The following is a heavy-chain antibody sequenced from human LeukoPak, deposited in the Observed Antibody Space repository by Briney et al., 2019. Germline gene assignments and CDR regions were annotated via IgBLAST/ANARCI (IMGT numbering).Heavy chain of an antibody. V-gene: IGHV4-59*01. Sequence: SETLSLTCTASGGSISTYYWSWIRQPPGKGREWIGNIYYTGSTIYNPSLESRVTMSVDTSENQLFLNLTSVTAADTAVYYCARARKRITMVRGHITHAFDIWGQGTMVTVSS. J-gene: IGHJ3*02. CDR3: ARARKRITMVRGHITHAFDI. D-gene: IGHD3-10*01. CDR2: IYYTGST. CDR1: GGSISTYY.